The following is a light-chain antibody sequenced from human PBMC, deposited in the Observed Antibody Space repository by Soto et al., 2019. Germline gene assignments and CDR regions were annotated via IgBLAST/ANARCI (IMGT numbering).Light chain of an antibody. Sequence: QSVLTQSPSVSAAPGQKVTISCSGSSSNIGSNSVSWYRQLPGTAPKLLMYNNHERPSGAPDRFSGSKSGTSASLVISGLQSEDEGDYYCAAWDDSPDGGAFGGGTKLTVL. V-gene: IGLV1-44*01. CDR2: NNH. J-gene: IGLJ3*02. CDR1: SSNIGSNS. CDR3: AAWDDSPDGGA.